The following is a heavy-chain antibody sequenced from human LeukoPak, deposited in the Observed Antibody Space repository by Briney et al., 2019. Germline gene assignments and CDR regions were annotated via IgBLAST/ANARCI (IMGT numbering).Heavy chain of an antibody. Sequence: GGSLRLSCAASGFTFSNAWMSWVRQAPGKGLEWVCRIKSKTDSGTTDYAAPVKGRFTISRDDSKKTLYLQMTRLRDEDKAVYYCARDQSSGWYRPVPYFNYWGQGNLVTVSS. V-gene: IGHV3-15*01. CDR3: ARDQSSGWYRPVPYFNY. CDR2: IKSKTDSGTT. CDR1: GFTFSNAW. D-gene: IGHD6-19*01. J-gene: IGHJ4*02.